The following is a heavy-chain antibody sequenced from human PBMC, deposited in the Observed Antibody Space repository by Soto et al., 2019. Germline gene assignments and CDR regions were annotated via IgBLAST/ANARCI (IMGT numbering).Heavy chain of an antibody. CDR3: ARGISVTFDY. Sequence: EVQLVESGGGLVKSGGSLRLSCAASGFTFSSYNMHWVRQAPGKGLEWVSSISSSSSFKSYADSVRGRFTISRDNAKNSLYLQMNSRRAEDTAVYYCARGISVTFDYWGQGTLVTVSS. D-gene: IGHD6-19*01. CDR1: GFTFSSYN. V-gene: IGHV3-21*01. J-gene: IGHJ4*02. CDR2: ISSSSSFK.